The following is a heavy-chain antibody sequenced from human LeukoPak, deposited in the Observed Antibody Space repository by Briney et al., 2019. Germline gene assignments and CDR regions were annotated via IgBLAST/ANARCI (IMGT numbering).Heavy chain of an antibody. CDR2: ISGSGGST. Sequence: GGSLRLSCAASGFTFSSYAMGWVRQAPGKGLEWVSVISGSGGSTYYADSVKGRFTISGDNSKNTLYPDMNSLRAEDTAVYYCAKDRRDGYLGDAFDIWGQGTPVTVSS. J-gene: IGHJ3*02. CDR1: GFTFSSYA. V-gene: IGHV3-23*01. CDR3: AKDRRDGYLGDAFDI. D-gene: IGHD5-24*01.